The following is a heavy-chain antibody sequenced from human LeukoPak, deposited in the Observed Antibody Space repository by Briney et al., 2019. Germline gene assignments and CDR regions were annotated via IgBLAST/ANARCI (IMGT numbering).Heavy chain of an antibody. V-gene: IGHV3-9*01. D-gene: IGHD3-22*01. Sequence: GGSLRLSCAASGFTFDDYAMHWVRQAPGKGLEWVSGISWNSGSIGYADSVKGRFTISRDNAKNSLYPQMNSLRAEDTAVYYCARDWYYYDSSGYYYDSATHDYWGQGTLVTVSS. CDR1: GFTFDDYA. J-gene: IGHJ4*02. CDR2: ISWNSGSI. CDR3: ARDWYYYDSSGYYYDSATHDY.